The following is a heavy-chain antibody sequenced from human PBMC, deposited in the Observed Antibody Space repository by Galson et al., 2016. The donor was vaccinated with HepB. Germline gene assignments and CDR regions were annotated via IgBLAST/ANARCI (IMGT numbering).Heavy chain of an antibody. D-gene: IGHD3-10*01. J-gene: IGHJ5*02. V-gene: IGHV4-31*02. CDR2: IYYSGST. Sequence: LRLSCAASAFAFSDYYMSWIRQHPGKGLEWIGFIYYSGSTYYNPSLQRRLTISVDTSMSQFSLKLRSVTAADTAVYYCARTRLTLVRGVDPNWFDPWGQGTLVTVSS. CDR3: ARTRLTLVRGVDPNWFDP. CDR1: AFAFSDYY.